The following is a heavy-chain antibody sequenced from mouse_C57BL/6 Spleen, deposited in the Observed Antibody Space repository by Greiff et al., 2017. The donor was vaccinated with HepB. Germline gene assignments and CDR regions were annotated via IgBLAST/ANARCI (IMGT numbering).Heavy chain of an antibody. J-gene: IGHJ1*03. Sequence: EVQRVESEGGLVQPGSSMKLSCTASGFTFSDYYMAWVRQVPEKGLEWVANINYDGSSTYYLDSLKSRFIISRDNAKNILYLQVRSLKSEDTATYYCARVSTMITTDWYFDVWGTGTTVTVSS. CDR3: ARVSTMITTDWYFDV. V-gene: IGHV5-16*01. D-gene: IGHD2-4*01. CDR1: GFTFSDYY. CDR2: INYDGSST.